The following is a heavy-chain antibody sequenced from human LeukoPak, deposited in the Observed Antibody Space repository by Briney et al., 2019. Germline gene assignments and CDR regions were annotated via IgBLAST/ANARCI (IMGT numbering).Heavy chain of an antibody. J-gene: IGHJ6*02. CDR3: ARDSAPTYYDFWSGGPPYYYGMDV. CDR1: GFTFSSYW. V-gene: IGHV3-7*01. CDR2: IKQDGSEK. Sequence: GRSLRLSCAASGFTFSSYWMSCVRQAPGKGLEWVANIKQDGSEKYYVDSVKGRFTISRDNAKNSLYLQMNSLRAEDTAVYYCARDSAPTYYDFWSGGPPYYYGMDVWGQGTTVTVSS. D-gene: IGHD3-3*01.